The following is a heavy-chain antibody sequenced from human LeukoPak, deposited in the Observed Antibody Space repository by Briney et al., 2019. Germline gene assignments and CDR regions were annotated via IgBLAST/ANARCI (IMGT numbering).Heavy chain of an antibody. D-gene: IGHD3-10*01. CDR1: GYTFSSYD. CDR3: ARVSYCGSGSYPPSIYHYYMDV. V-gene: IGHV1-8*01. CDR2: MNPNSGNT. J-gene: IGHJ6*03. Sequence: ASVKVSCKASGYTFSSYDINWVRQATGQGPEWMGWMNPNSGNTGYAQKFQGRVTMTRNTSISTAYMELSSLRCEDTAVYYCARVSYCGSGSYPPSIYHYYMDVWGKGTTVTISS.